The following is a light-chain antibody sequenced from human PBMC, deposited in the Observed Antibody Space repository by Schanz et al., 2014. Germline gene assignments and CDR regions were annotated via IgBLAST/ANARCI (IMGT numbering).Light chain of an antibody. CDR3: QTWGTAMVI. CDR2: LNNDGSH. CDR1: SGHSTYA. Sequence: QSVLTQSPSASASLGASVKLTCTLSSGHSTYAIAWHQQQPEKGPRYLMRLNNDGSHSKGDGIPDRFSGSSSGAERYLTISSLQSEDEADYYCQTWGTAMVIFGGGTQLTVL. V-gene: IGLV4-69*01. J-gene: IGLJ2*01.